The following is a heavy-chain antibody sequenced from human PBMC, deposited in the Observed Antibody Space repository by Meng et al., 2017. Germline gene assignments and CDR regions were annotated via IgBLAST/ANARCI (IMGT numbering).Heavy chain of an antibody. CDR1: GGSISSYY. V-gene: IGHV4-59*01. CDR3: ARLYYYNSSGYYGERDAFEI. CDR2: IYYSGST. D-gene: IGHD3-22*01. J-gene: IGHJ3*02. Sequence: SETLSLTCTVSGGSISSYYWSWIRQPPGKGLEWIGYIYYSGSTDYNPTLKRRVTISVDTSKNQFSLKLSSVTAADTAVYYCARLYYYNSSGYYGERDAFEIWGQGTMVTVSS.